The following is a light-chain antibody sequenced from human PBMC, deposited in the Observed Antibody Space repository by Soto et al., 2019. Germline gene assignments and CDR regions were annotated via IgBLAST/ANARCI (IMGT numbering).Light chain of an antibody. J-gene: IGKJ1*01. CDR2: AAS. V-gene: IGKV1-6*01. CDR3: LQDYNYPRT. Sequence: AIQMTQSPSSLSASVGDRVTITCRASQGIRNDLGWYQQKPGKAPKLLIYAASSLQSGVASRCRGSGAGTDFTLTISSLQPEDFATYYCLQDYNYPRTFGQGTKVDIK. CDR1: QGIRND.